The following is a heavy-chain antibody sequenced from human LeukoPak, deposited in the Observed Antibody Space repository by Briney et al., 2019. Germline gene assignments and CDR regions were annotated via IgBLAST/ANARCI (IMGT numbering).Heavy chain of an antibody. CDR2: IRQDGDTK. Sequence: PGGSLRLSCAASGLPFNAYWMTWVRQAPGKGLEWVANIRQDGDTKYYVDSVKGRFTISRDNAMNSLYLQMNGLRAEDTAIYYCARSLPYGTTWYGRSDFWGQGTLVTVSS. CDR3: ARSLPYGTTWYGRSDF. V-gene: IGHV3-7*03. CDR1: GLPFNAYW. D-gene: IGHD6-13*01. J-gene: IGHJ4*02.